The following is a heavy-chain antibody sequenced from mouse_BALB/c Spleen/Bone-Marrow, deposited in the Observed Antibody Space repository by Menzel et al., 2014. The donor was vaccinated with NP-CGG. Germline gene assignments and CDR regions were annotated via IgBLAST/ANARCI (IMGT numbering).Heavy chain of an antibody. V-gene: IGHV14-3*02. Sequence: EVQLQQSGAELVKPGASVKLSCTASGFNIKYTYMHWVKQRPEQGLEWIGRIDPANGNTKYDPKFQGKATITADTSSNTAYLQLSSLTSEDTAVYYCASYYRYDRRFAYWGQGTLVTVSA. D-gene: IGHD2-14*01. CDR3: ASYYRYDRRFAY. CDR2: IDPANGNT. J-gene: IGHJ3*01. CDR1: GFNIKYTY.